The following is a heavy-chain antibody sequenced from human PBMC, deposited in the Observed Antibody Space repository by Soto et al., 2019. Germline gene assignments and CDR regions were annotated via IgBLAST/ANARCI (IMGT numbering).Heavy chain of an antibody. V-gene: IGHV1-46*01. CDR3: ARVDSPPRLSIFGATPPPPY. D-gene: IGHD3-3*01. J-gene: IGHJ4*02. CDR1: GYSFPNYS. CDR2: INPTGGVT. Sequence: ASVKVSCKTSGYSFPNYSLHGVRQAPGQGLEWLGMINPTGGVTTFAPKFQGRVSMTTDTATTTVYMGLSGLGSDDTAVYDCARVDSPPRLSIFGATPPPPYWARGTRLPVSS.